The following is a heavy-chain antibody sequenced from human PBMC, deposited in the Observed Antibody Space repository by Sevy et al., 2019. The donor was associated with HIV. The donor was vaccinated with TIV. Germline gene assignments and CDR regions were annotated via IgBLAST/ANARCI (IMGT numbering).Heavy chain of an antibody. CDR3: ARDLTAPYYYYGMDV. V-gene: IGHV3-7*01. CDR2: IKQDRSEK. J-gene: IGHJ6*02. CDR1: GFTFRSFF. D-gene: IGHD1-20*01. Sequence: GGSLRLSCAASGFTFRSFFMSWVRQAPGKGLEWVANIKQDRSEKYYVDSVKGRFTISRDNARNSVYLQMNSLRAEDTGVYYCARDLTAPYYYYGMDVWGQGTMVTVSS.